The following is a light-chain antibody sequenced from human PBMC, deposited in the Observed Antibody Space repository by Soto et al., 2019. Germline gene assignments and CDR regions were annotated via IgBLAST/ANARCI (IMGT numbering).Light chain of an antibody. J-gene: IGLJ2*01. Sequence: QSALSQPPSASGSPGQSVTISCTGTSSDVGGYNYVSWYQQHPGKAPKLMIYDVFKRPSGVPDRFSGSKSGNTASLTVSGLQADDEADYYCSAYAGTSTLFGGGTKLTVL. CDR2: DVF. CDR1: SSDVGGYNY. V-gene: IGLV2-8*01. CDR3: SAYAGTSTL.